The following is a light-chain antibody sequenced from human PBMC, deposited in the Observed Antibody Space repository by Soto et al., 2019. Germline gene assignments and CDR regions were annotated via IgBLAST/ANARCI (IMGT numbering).Light chain of an antibody. J-gene: IGLJ3*02. Sequence: QPVLTQPPSASGTPGQRVIISCSGSNSNIGTYTVNWYQQLPGTAPKLLIYTDYQRPSGVPDRFSGSRSGTSASLAISGLQSEDEADYYCASWDDSLSGGVFCGGTKVTVL. CDR1: NSNIGTYT. CDR2: TDY. CDR3: ASWDDSLSGGV. V-gene: IGLV1-44*01.